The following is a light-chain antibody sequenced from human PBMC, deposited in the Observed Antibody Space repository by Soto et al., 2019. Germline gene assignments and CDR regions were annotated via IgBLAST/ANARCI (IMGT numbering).Light chain of an antibody. Sequence: DIQLTQSPSFLSASVGDRVTITCRASQGISSYLAWYQQEPGKAPSLLIYTASTLQRGVPSRVSGSGSGTEFTLTISSLQPEDFAIYYCQQLNSYPYTFGQGTKLEIK. CDR2: TAS. V-gene: IGKV1-9*01. CDR1: QGISSY. J-gene: IGKJ2*01. CDR3: QQLNSYPYT.